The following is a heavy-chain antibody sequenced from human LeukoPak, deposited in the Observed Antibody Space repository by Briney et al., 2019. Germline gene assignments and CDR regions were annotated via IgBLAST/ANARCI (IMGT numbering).Heavy chain of an antibody. V-gene: IGHV3-21*01. J-gene: IGHJ4*02. Sequence: GGSLGLSCAASGFTFSSYSMNWVRQAPEKGLEWVSSISSSSSYIYYADSVKGRFTISRDNAKNSLYLQMNSLRAEDTAVYYCARSGDGYNPNYFDYWGQGTLVTVSS. CDR1: GFTFSSYS. CDR3: ARSGDGYNPNYFDY. D-gene: IGHD5-24*01. CDR2: ISSSSSYI.